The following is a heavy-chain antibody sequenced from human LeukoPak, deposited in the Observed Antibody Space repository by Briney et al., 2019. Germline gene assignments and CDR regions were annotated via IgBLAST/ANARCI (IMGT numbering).Heavy chain of an antibody. CDR3: AREMGYYDSSGYYY. CDR2: ISSSGSLK. V-gene: IGHV3-48*03. Sequence: PAGSLRLTCAASGFTISSYEMNWVRQAPGKGLEWVSYISSSGSLKYYADSLKGRFTITRDNAKNSLYLQMNSLRAEDTAVYYCAREMGYYDSSGYYYWGQGTLITVSS. CDR1: GFTISSYE. J-gene: IGHJ4*02. D-gene: IGHD3-22*01.